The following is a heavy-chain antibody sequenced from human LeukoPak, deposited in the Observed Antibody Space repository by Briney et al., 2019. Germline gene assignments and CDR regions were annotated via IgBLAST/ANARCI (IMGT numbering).Heavy chain of an antibody. D-gene: IGHD3-22*01. CDR3: ARGDPIVVVY. Sequence: GGSLRLSCAASGFTFSSYAMSWVRQAPGKGLEWVSVIYSGGSTYYADSVKGRFTIFRDNSKNTVYLQMNSLRAEDTAVYYCARGDPIVVVYWGQGTLVTVSS. J-gene: IGHJ4*02. CDR2: IYSGGST. CDR1: GFTFSSYA. V-gene: IGHV3-53*01.